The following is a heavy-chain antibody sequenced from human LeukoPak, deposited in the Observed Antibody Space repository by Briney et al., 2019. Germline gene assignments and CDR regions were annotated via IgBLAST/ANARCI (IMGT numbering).Heavy chain of an antibody. J-gene: IGHJ3*02. V-gene: IGHV3-23*01. D-gene: IGHD2-8*01. Sequence: GGSLRLSCAASGFTFSSSAISWVRQAPGKGPEWVSAISPSSDTTYYTDSVKGRFTISRDNSKNTLCLQMNSLRAEDTAVYYCAKRAHCTTSACYAFDIWGQGTMVTVSS. CDR1: GFTFSSSA. CDR3: AKRAHCTTSACYAFDI. CDR2: ISPSSDTT.